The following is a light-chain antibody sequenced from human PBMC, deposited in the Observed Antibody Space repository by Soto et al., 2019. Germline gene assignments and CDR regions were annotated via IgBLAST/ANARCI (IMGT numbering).Light chain of an antibody. CDR2: GAS. CDR1: QTVRSSN. J-gene: IGKJ4*01. V-gene: IGKV3-20*01. CDR3: QQYVSSPPT. Sequence: EIVFTQTPGTLSLSPGERATLSCRASQTVRSSNLAWYQQKPGQAPRLLIYGASSRAPGVPDRFSASATGADFSLTISRLEPADFAVYYCQQYVSSPPTFGRGTKVGIK.